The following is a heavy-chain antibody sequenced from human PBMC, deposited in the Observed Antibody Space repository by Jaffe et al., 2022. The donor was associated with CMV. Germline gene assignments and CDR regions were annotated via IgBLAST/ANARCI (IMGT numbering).Heavy chain of an antibody. CDR3: ARHQREYSSSRYYYYYYMDV. Sequence: QLQLQESGPGLVQPSETLSLTCTVSSGSISSSYYYWGWIRQPPGKGLEWVGSMYYSGSTYYNPSLKSRVTISIDTSKRQFSLKLSSVTAADTAVYYCARHQREYSSSRYYYYYYMDVWGKGTTVTVSS. V-gene: IGHV4-39*01. J-gene: IGHJ6*03. CDR1: SGSISSSYYY. CDR2: MYYSGST. D-gene: IGHD6-13*01.